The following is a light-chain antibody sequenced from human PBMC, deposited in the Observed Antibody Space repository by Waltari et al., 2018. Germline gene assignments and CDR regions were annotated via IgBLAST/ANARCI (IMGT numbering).Light chain of an antibody. CDR1: SSNIGAGYD. V-gene: IGLV1-40*01. CDR3: QSYDSRLSAV. CDR2: AYS. Sequence: QSVLTQPPSVSGAPGQSVTISCTGSSSNIGAGYDVHWYHQPPGGAPKLLIYAYSSRPAGLPDRFYGSKSGSSASLAINGLQSDDEGDYYCQSYDSRLSAVFGGGTRLSVL. J-gene: IGLJ3*02.